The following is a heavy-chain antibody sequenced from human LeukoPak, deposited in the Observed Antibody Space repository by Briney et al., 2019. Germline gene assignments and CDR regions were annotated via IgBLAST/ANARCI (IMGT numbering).Heavy chain of an antibody. J-gene: IGHJ3*02. Sequence: PGGSLRLSCAASGFTFSSYAMSGVRQAPGKGLEWVSAISGSAGSTYYADSVKGRFTISRDNSKNTLYLQMNSLRAEDTAVYYCAKDLSPPLFDSSGFFDAFDIWGQGTMVSVSS. V-gene: IGHV3-23*01. D-gene: IGHD3-22*01. CDR1: GFTFSSYA. CDR3: AKDLSPPLFDSSGFFDAFDI. CDR2: ISGSAGST.